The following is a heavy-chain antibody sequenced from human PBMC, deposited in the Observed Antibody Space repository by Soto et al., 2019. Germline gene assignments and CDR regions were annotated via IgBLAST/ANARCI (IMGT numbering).Heavy chain of an antibody. V-gene: IGHV4-30-4*01. J-gene: IGHJ5*02. CDR3: ARGVTMVRGVIRWFDP. CDR1: GGSISSGDYY. Sequence: QVQLQESGPGLVKPSQTLSLTCTVSGGSISSGDYYWSWIRQPPGKGLEGIGYIYYSGSTYYNPSLKSRVTISVDTSKNQFSLNLSSVTAADTAVYYCARGVTMVRGVIRWFDPWGQGTLVTVSS. CDR2: IYYSGST. D-gene: IGHD3-10*01.